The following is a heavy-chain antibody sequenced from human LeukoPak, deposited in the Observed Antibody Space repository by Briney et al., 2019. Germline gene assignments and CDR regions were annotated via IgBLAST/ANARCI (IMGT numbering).Heavy chain of an antibody. CDR2: IIGGAGST. CDR1: GFSFSSHG. CDR3: AHGTMYQLDS. J-gene: IGHJ4*02. Sequence: GGSLRLSCAASGFSFSSHGMSWVRQAPGKGLEWVSGIIGGAGSTYYADSVRGRFTISGDNSKNTLYLQMNSLRADDTAVYYCAHGTMYQLDSWGQGALVTVSS. D-gene: IGHD2-2*01. V-gene: IGHV3-23*01.